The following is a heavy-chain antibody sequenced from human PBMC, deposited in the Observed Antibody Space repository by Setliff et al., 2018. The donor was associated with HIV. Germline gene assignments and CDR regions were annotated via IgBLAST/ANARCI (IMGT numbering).Heavy chain of an antibody. Sequence: PSETLSLTCTVSGGSISSYYWSWIRQPAGKGLEWIGRIYTSGSTNYNPSLKSRVTMSVDTSKNQFSLKLSSVTAADTAVYYCARLRPSVADRSYFDHWGQGTLVTVSS. CDR1: GGSISSYY. J-gene: IGHJ4*02. D-gene: IGHD6-19*01. V-gene: IGHV4-4*07. CDR3: ARLRPSVADRSYFDH. CDR2: IYTSGST.